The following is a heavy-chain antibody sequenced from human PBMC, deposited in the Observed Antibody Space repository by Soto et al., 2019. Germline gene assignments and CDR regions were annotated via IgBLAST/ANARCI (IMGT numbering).Heavy chain of an antibody. V-gene: IGHV3-7*01. CDR3: GRDAGRRFDY. J-gene: IGHJ4*02. CDR2: MNRDGSEK. D-gene: IGHD6-13*01. Sequence: EVQLVESGGGLVQPGGSLRLSCAASGFTFSSYWMTWARQAPGKGLEWVASMNRDGSEKRYVDSVEGRFTISRDNDKNSQFLQMNSLSPDDTAVYYCGRDAGRRFDYWGQGSRVTGSS. CDR1: GFTFSSYW.